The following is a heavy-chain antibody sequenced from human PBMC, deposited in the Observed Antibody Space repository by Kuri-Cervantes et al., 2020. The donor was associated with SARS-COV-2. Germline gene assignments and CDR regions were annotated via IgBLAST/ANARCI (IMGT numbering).Heavy chain of an antibody. Sequence: GGSMRLSCAAAGFTFSSYAMHWVRQAPGKGLEWVAFISYDGSNKYYADSGKGRFTISRDNSKNTLYLQMNSLRAEDTAVYYCARYPQRYFDWLLSYYYYGMDVWGQGTTVTVSS. CDR3: ARYPQRYFDWLLSYYYYGMDV. D-gene: IGHD3-9*01. CDR2: ISYDGSNK. CDR1: GFTFSSYA. V-gene: IGHV3-30-3*01. J-gene: IGHJ6*02.